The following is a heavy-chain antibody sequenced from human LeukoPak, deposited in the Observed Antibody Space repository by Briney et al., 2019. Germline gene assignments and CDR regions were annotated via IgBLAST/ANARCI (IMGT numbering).Heavy chain of an antibody. CDR3: AKIRAPSGWFNSDY. CDR1: GFTFSSSA. J-gene: IGHJ4*02. Sequence: PGGSLRLSCAASGFTFSSSAMSWVRQAPGKGLEWVSAISNNGGYTYYADSVKGRFTISRDNSKNTLYLQMNSLRLEDTAAYYCAKIRAPSGWFNSDYWGQGTLVTVSS. V-gene: IGHV3-23*01. D-gene: IGHD6-19*01. CDR2: ISNNGGYT.